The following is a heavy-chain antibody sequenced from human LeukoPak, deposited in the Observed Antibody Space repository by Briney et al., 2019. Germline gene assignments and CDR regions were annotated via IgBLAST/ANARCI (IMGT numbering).Heavy chain of an antibody. V-gene: IGHV4-31*03. J-gene: IGHJ6*02. CDR2: IYYSGST. D-gene: IGHD6-19*01. CDR1: GGSISSGGYY. Sequence: NPSETLSLTCTVSGGSISSGGYYWSWIRQHPGKGLEWIGYIYYSGSTYYNPSLKSRVTISVDTSKNQFSLKLSSVTAADTAVYYCAKVPRIAVAGTYYYYGMDVWGQGTTVTVSS. CDR3: AKVPRIAVAGTYYYYGMDV.